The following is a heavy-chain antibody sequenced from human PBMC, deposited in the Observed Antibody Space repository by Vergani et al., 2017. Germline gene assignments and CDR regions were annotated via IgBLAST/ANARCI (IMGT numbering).Heavy chain of an antibody. CDR1: GYTFTSYA. D-gene: IGHD4-23*01. CDR3: ARERSDYGGNSGHFDY. J-gene: IGHJ4*02. Sequence: QVQLVQSGAEVKKPGASVKVSCKASGYTFTSYAMHWVRQAPGQRLEWMGWINAGNGNTKYSQKFQGRVTITRDTSASTAYMELSSLRSEDTAVYYCARERSDYGGNSGHFDYWGQGTLVTVSS. CDR2: INAGNGNT. V-gene: IGHV1-3*01.